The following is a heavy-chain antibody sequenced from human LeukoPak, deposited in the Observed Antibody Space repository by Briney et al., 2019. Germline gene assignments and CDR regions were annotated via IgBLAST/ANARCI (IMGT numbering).Heavy chain of an antibody. Sequence: PGGSLRLSCAASGFPFSNAWMSWVRQAPGKGLEWIGHIKSNTAGGTTDYAAPVKGRFTISRDDSQHTLLLQRNSLKTEDTAVYCCATEFYGSANFNFWGEGNLVTVSS. V-gene: IGHV3-15*01. CDR1: GFPFSNAW. CDR3: ATEFYGSANFNF. D-gene: IGHD3-10*01. J-gene: IGHJ4*02. CDR2: IKSNTAGGTT.